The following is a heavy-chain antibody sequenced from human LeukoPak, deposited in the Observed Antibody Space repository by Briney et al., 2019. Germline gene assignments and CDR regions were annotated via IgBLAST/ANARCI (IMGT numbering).Heavy chain of an antibody. D-gene: IGHD2-21*02. V-gene: IGHV3-7*01. Sequence: GGSLRLSCAASGFTFSSYWMSWVRQAPGKGLEWVANIKQDGSEKYYVDSVKGRFTISRDNSKNTLYLQMNSLRAEDTAVYYCAKGVGDCGGDCYPGGYWGQGTLVTVSS. J-gene: IGHJ4*02. CDR2: IKQDGSEK. CDR3: AKGVGDCGGDCYPGGY. CDR1: GFTFSSYW.